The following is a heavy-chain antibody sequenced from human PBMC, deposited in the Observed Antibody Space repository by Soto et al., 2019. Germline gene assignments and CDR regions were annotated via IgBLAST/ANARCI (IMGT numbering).Heavy chain of an antibody. J-gene: IGHJ6*02. CDR3: AREMVATKHYYYYGMDV. CDR2: ISYDGSNK. D-gene: IGHD5-12*01. CDR1: GFTFSSYA. Sequence: QVPLVESGGGVVQPGRSLRLSCAASGFTFSSYAMHWVRQAPGKGLEWVAVISYDGSNKYYADSVKGRFTISRDNSKNTLYLQMNSLRAEDTAVYYCAREMVATKHYYYYGMDVWGQGTTVTVSS. V-gene: IGHV3-30-3*01.